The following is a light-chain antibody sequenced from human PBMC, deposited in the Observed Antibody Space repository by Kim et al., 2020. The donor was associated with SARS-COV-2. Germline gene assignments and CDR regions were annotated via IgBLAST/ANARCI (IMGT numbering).Light chain of an antibody. CDR1: NIGSKS. CDR2: FDS. Sequence: APGKTARITCGGNNIGSKSVHWYQQKPGQAPVLVIYFDSDRPSGIPERFSGSNSGNTATLTISRVEAGDEADYYCQVWDSGSDHVLFGGGTQLTVL. CDR3: QVWDSGSDHVL. V-gene: IGLV3-21*04. J-gene: IGLJ2*01.